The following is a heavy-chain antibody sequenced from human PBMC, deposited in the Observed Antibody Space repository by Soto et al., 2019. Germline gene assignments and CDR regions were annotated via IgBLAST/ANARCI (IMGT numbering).Heavy chain of an antibody. Sequence: QIPLKESGPTLVKPTQTLTLTCTFSGFSLSTSGVGVGWIRQPPGKALEWLALIYWNDDKRYSPSLNSRLTITKDTSKNQVVLTMTNMDPVDTATYYCAHRRSGTGSPSNCFDPWGQGTLVTVSS. J-gene: IGHJ5*02. D-gene: IGHD1-1*01. CDR1: GFSLSTSGVG. CDR2: IYWNDDK. V-gene: IGHV2-5*01. CDR3: AHRRSGTGSPSNCFDP.